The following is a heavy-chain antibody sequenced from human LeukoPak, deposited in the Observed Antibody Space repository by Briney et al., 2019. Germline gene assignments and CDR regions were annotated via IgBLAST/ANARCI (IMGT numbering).Heavy chain of an antibody. D-gene: IGHD5-12*01. J-gene: IGHJ3*02. Sequence: ASVKVSCKVSGYTLTELSMHWVRQAPGKGLEWMGGFDPEDGETIYAQKFQGGVTMTEDTSTDTAYMELSSLRSEDTAVYYCATGGYDPPGAFDIWGQGTMVTVSS. CDR3: ATGGYDPPGAFDI. V-gene: IGHV1-24*01. CDR2: FDPEDGET. CDR1: GYTLTELS.